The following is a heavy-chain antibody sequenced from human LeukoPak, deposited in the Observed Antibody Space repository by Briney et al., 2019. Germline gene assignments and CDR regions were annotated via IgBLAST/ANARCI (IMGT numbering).Heavy chain of an antibody. CDR2: ITGSGSSI. V-gene: IGHV3-48*03. Sequence: PGGSLRLSCLASGFTFSTFEMNWVRQAPGKGLEWVSLITGSGSSIYYADSVKGRFTTSRDNAKNSLYLHMSSLRAEDMAVYYCARMGYDDLWDSPEIPLDYWGRGTLVTVSS. CDR1: GFTFSTFE. CDR3: ARMGYDDLWDSPEIPLDY. J-gene: IGHJ4*02. D-gene: IGHD3-16*01.